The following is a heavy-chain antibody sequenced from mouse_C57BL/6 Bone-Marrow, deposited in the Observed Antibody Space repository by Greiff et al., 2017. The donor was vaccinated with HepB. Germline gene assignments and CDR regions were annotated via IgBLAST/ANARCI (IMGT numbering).Heavy chain of an antibody. J-gene: IGHJ4*01. CDR2: INYDGSST. CDR1: GFTFSDYY. V-gene: IGHV5-16*01. CDR3: ARERDYGSSYAMYY. D-gene: IGHD1-1*01. Sequence: EVKLMESEGGLVQPGSSMKLSCTASGFTFSDYYMAWVRQVPEKGLEWVANINYDGSSTYYLDSLKSRFIISRDNAKNILYLQMSSLKSEDTATYYCARERDYGSSYAMYYWGQGTSVTVSS.